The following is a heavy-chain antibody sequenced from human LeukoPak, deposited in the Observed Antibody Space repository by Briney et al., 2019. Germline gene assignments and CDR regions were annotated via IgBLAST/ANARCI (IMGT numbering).Heavy chain of an antibody. CDR3: ARSIVPLGYFGY. V-gene: IGHV3-66*02. D-gene: IGHD2-2*01. Sequence: GGSLRLSCAASGFTVSSNYMSWVRQAPGKGLEWVSVIYSGGSTYYADSVKGRFTISRDNPKNTLYLQMNSLRAEDTAVYYCARSIVPLGYFGYWGQGTLVTVSS. CDR1: GFTVSSNY. CDR2: IYSGGST. J-gene: IGHJ4*02.